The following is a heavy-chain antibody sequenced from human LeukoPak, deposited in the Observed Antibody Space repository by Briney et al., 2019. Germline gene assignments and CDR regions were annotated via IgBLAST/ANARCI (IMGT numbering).Heavy chain of an antibody. CDR1: GGSVRRGNYY. V-gene: IGHV4-61*02. D-gene: IGHD2-21*02. Sequence: SETLSLTCTVSGGSVRRGNYYWTWIRQPAGSGLEWIGRIYASGSTNYNPSLKSRVTISVDTSKNQFSLKLNSVTAADTAMYYCARRKYCGGDCYSLYLDYWGQGTLVTVSS. CDR3: ARRKYCGGDCYSLYLDY. J-gene: IGHJ4*02. CDR2: IYASGST.